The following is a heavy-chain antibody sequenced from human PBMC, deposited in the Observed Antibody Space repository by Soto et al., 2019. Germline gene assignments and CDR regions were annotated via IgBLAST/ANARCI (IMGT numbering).Heavy chain of an antibody. V-gene: IGHV1-69*06. Sequence: SVKVSCKASGGTFSSYAISWVRQAPGQGLEWMGGIIPIFGTANYAQKFQGRVTITADKSTSTAYMELSSLRSEDTAVYYCARDISGYSYTLRLYYWGQGTLVTVSS. J-gene: IGHJ4*02. CDR1: GGTFSSYA. CDR3: ARDISGYSYTLRLYY. CDR2: IIPIFGTA. D-gene: IGHD5-18*01.